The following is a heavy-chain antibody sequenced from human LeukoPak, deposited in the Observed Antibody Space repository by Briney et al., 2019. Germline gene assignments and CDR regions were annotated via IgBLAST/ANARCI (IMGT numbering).Heavy chain of an antibody. D-gene: IGHD1-26*01. J-gene: IGHJ3*02. Sequence: PGGSLRLSCTVSGFSLSSYAMSWVRRAPGKGLEWVSATSSSDDGKYYADSVRGRFTISRDNSKNTLYLQMNSLRAEDTAVYYCARGGSYLSAFDIWGQGTMVTVSS. V-gene: IGHV3-23*01. CDR3: ARGGSYLSAFDI. CDR1: GFSLSSYA. CDR2: TSSSDDGK.